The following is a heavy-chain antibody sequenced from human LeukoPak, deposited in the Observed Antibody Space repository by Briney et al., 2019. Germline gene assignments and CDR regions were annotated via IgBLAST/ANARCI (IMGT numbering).Heavy chain of an antibody. Sequence: ASVKVSCKASGYTFTSYAMNWVRQAPGQGLEWMGRIIPVFVTANYAQKFQDRVTITAHKSTSTAYMELNSLRSDDSAVYYCARANRRSDAFDIWGQGTVVIVSS. CDR2: IIPVFVTA. CDR3: ARANRRSDAFDI. CDR1: GYTFTSYA. J-gene: IGHJ3*02. V-gene: IGHV1-69*06.